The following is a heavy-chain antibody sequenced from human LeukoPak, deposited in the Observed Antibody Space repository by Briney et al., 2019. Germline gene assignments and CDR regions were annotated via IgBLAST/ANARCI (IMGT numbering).Heavy chain of an antibody. Sequence: SETLSLTCTVSGGSISSYYWSWIRQPPGKGLEWIGYIYYSGSTNYNPSLKSRVTILVDTSKNQFSLQLNSVTPEDTAVYYCAREAGLTTVTIRKFEYWGQGTLVTVSS. J-gene: IGHJ4*02. D-gene: IGHD4-17*01. CDR2: IYYSGST. CDR3: AREAGLTTVTIRKFEY. CDR1: GGSISSYY. V-gene: IGHV4-59*12.